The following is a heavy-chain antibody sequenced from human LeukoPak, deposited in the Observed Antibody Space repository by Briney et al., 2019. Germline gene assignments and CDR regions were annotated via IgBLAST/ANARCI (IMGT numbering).Heavy chain of an antibody. CDR3: ARDREYGLYMDV. CDR1: GGSISSYY. Sequence: SETLSLTCTVSGGSISSYYWSWIRQPPGKGLEWIGYIYYSGSTNYNPSLKSRVTISVDTPKNQFSLKLSSVTAADTAVYYCARDREYGLYMDVWGKGTTVTVSS. CDR2: IYYSGST. D-gene: IGHD3-10*01. J-gene: IGHJ6*03. V-gene: IGHV4-59*01.